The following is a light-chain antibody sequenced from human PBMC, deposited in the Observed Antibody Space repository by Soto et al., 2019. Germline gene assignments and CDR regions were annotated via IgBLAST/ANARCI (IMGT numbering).Light chain of an antibody. CDR1: QTISSW. V-gene: IGKV1-5*03. Sequence: DIQMTQSPSTLSGSLGDRVTIPCRASQTISSWLAWYQQKPGKAPKLPIYKASTLKRGVPSRCSGSGSGTEVTLTSSSLQPDDVATYDCQHYNRYSEAFGQGTKVDIK. CDR3: QHYNRYSEA. CDR2: KAS. J-gene: IGKJ1*01.